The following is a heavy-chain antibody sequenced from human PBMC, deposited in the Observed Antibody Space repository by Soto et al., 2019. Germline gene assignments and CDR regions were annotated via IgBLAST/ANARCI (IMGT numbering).Heavy chain of an antibody. CDR3: ARHRTHPTFAY. CDR1: GGSINSGDYY. V-gene: IGHV4-39*01. CDR2: IYYSGST. Sequence: QLQESGPGLVKPSETLSLTCTVSGGSINSGDYYWAWVRQPPGTGLEWIGSIYYSGSTYYYSSLKSRVTISLDTSKSQFSLKVPSVTAADTALYYCARHRTHPTFAYWGQGALVTVSS. J-gene: IGHJ4*02.